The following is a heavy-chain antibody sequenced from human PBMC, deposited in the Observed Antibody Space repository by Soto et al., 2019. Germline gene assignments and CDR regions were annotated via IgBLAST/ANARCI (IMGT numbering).Heavy chain of an antibody. CDR1: GYSFTSYW. Sequence: GESLKISCKGSGYSFTSYWISWVRQMPGKGLEWMGRIDPSDSYTNYSPSFQGHVTISADNSISTAYLQWSSLKASDTAMYYCARLWMVRGPAGPYYYSGMDVWCQVTTLT. D-gene: IGHD3-10*01. V-gene: IGHV5-10-1*01. J-gene: IGHJ6*02. CDR2: IDPSDSYT. CDR3: ARLWMVRGPAGPYYYSGMDV.